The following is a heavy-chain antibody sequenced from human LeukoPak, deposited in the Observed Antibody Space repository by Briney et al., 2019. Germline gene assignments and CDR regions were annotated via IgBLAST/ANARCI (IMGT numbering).Heavy chain of an antibody. Sequence: ASVKVSCKASGYTFTGYYMHWVRQAPGQGLEWMGWINPNSDGTNYAQKFQGRVTMTRDTSISTAYMELSRLRSDDMAVYYCARSSVPAAIHFQHWGQGTLVTVPS. CDR1: GYTFTGYY. V-gene: IGHV1-2*02. CDR2: INPNSDGT. D-gene: IGHD2-2*02. CDR3: ARSSVPAAIHFQH. J-gene: IGHJ1*01.